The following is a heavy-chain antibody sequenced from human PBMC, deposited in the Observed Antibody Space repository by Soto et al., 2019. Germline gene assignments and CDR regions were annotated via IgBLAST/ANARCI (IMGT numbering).Heavy chain of an antibody. CDR1: GFSVSNNY. J-gene: IGHJ4*02. CDR2: IYSDGST. Sequence: PGGSLRLSCAASGFSVSNNYMSWVRQAPGKGLEWVSVIYSDGSTYYADSVKGRFTISRDNSKNTLYLQMNSLRVDDTAVYYCARDSYTNQWYGYWGQGTLVTVSS. D-gene: IGHD3-16*02. CDR3: ARDSYTNQWYGY. V-gene: IGHV3-66*01.